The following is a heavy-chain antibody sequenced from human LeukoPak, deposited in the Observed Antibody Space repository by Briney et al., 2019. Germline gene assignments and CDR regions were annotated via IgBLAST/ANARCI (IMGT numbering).Heavy chain of an antibody. CDR3: ARLKGSGSYSFDY. CDR1: GFTFSSYS. Sequence: PGGSLRLSCAASGFTFSSYSMNWVRQAPGKGLEWVSSISSSSSHIYYADSVKGRFTISRDNAKNSLYLQMNSLRAEDTAVYYCARLKGSGSYSFDYWGQGTLVTVSS. V-gene: IGHV3-21*01. CDR2: ISSSSSHI. D-gene: IGHD3-10*01. J-gene: IGHJ4*02.